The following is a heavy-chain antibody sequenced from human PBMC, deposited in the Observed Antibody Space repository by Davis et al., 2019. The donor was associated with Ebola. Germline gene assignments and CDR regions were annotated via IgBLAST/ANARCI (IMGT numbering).Heavy chain of an antibody. J-gene: IGHJ6*02. V-gene: IGHV5-51*01. Sequence: GESLKISCKGSGYSFTSYWIGWVRQMPGKGLEWMGIIYPGDSDTRYSPSFQGQVTISSDKSISTAYLQWSSLKASDTAMYYCARKRSWYYYGMDVWGQGTTVTVSS. D-gene: IGHD6-19*01. CDR2: IYPGDSDT. CDR3: ARKRSWYYYGMDV. CDR1: GYSFTSYW.